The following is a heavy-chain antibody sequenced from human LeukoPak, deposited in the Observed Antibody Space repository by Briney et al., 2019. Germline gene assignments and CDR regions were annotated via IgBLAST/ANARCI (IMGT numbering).Heavy chain of an antibody. CDR3: ARDGGSGDNASDI. J-gene: IGHJ3*02. Sequence: SETLSLTCTVSGGSISSGDYYWSWIRQPPGKGLEWIGYIYYSGSTNYNPSLKSRVTISVDTSKNQFSLKLSSVTAADTAVYYCARDGGSGDNASDIWGQGTMVTVSS. CDR1: GGSISSGDYY. CDR2: IYYSGST. D-gene: IGHD3-16*01. V-gene: IGHV4-61*08.